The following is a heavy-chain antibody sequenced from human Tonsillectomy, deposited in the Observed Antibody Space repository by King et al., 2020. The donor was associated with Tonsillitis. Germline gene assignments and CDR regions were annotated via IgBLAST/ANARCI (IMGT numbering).Heavy chain of an antibody. CDR3: AREVVVTAMEVNWFDP. J-gene: IGHJ5*02. D-gene: IGHD2-21*02. CDR2: ISSSSSYI. V-gene: IGHV3-21*01. Sequence: VQLVESGGGLVKPGGSLRLSCAASGFTFSSYSMNWVRQAPGKGLEWVSSISSSSSYIYYADSVKGRFTISRDNAKNSLYLQMNSLRAEDTAVYYCAREVVVTAMEVNWFDPWGQGTLVTVSS. CDR1: GFTFSSYS.